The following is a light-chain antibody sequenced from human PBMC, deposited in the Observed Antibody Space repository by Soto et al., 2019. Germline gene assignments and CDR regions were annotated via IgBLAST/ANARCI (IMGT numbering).Light chain of an antibody. Sequence: DIQMTQSLSSLSASVGDRVTITCQASQDINNSLNWYQQRPGEAPKLLVYDASILEAGVPSRFSGRGFGTTFTLTVSSLQPEDRATYFCQQFDKLPLTFGGGTKLELK. CDR1: QDINNS. CDR2: DAS. CDR3: QQFDKLPLT. J-gene: IGKJ4*01. V-gene: IGKV1-33*01.